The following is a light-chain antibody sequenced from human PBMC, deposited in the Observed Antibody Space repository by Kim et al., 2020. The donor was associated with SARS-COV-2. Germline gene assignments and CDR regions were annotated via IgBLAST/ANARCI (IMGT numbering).Light chain of an antibody. Sequence: ASVGDRVTITCRGSQSISNYLAWYQQKPGKAPKFLIYAVSSLKSGVPSRFSGSGSGTDFTLTINSLQPEDFATYYCQQSCSSPRTFGGGTKVDIK. CDR3: QQSCSSPRT. CDR1: QSISNY. V-gene: IGKV1-39*01. CDR2: AVS. J-gene: IGKJ4*01.